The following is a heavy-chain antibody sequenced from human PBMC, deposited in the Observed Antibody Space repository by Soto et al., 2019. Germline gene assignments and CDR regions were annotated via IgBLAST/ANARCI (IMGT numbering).Heavy chain of an antibody. D-gene: IGHD5-18*01. Sequence: EVQLVESGGGLVQPGGSLRLSCEASGFTFSNYWIHWVRQVPGKGLVWVSRINNDGSSTSYADSVKGRFTISRDNAKNTVYVQMKSLRVEDTAVYYCARGGGRGYSHGAMDYWGQGILVTVSS. V-gene: IGHV3-74*01. J-gene: IGHJ4*02. CDR1: GFTFSNYW. CDR2: INNDGSST. CDR3: ARGGGRGYSHGAMDY.